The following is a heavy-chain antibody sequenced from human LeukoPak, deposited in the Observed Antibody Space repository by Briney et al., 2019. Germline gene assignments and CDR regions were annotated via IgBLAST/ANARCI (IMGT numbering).Heavy chain of an antibody. D-gene: IGHD1-1*01. V-gene: IGHV1-2*02. CDR3: ARATYRKDAFPI. CDR1: GYTFTGYY. J-gene: IGHJ3*02. CDR2: INPNSGGT. Sequence: ASVKVSCKDSGYTFTGYYMHWVRQAPGQGLEWMGWINPNSGGTNYAQKFQGRVTMTRDTSISTAYMELSRLRSDDTAVYYCARATYRKDAFPIWGQGTMVTVSS.